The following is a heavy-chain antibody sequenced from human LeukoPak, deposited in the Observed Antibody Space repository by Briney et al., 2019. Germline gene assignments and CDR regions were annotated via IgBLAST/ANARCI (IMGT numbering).Heavy chain of an antibody. CDR1: GFIFSNLW. V-gene: IGHV3-53*01. Sequence: GGSLRLSCAASGFIFSNLWMTWVRQAPGKGLEWVSVIYSGGSTYYADSVKGRFTISRDNSKNTLYLQMNSLRAEDTAVYYCASDSYGYEFDYWGQGTLVTVSS. CDR2: IYSGGST. J-gene: IGHJ4*02. D-gene: IGHD5-18*01. CDR3: ASDSYGYEFDY.